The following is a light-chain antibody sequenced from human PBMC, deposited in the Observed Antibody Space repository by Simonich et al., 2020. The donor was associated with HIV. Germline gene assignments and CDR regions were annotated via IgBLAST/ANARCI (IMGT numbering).Light chain of an antibody. V-gene: IGKV4-1*01. J-gene: IGKJ2*01. CDR3: QQYYSTPT. CDR1: QSILYNSNNKNY. CDR2: WAS. Sequence: DFVMTQSPDSLAVSLGERATINCKSSQSILYNSNNKNYLAWYQQKPGQPPKLLIYWASTRESGVPDRVSGSGSGTDFTLTISSLQAEDVAVYYCQQYYSTPTFGQGTKLEIK.